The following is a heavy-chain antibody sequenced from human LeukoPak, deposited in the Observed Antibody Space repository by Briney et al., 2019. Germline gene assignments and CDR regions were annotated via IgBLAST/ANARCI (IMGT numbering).Heavy chain of an antibody. CDR1: GGSLSGYY. D-gene: IGHD5-18*01. J-gene: IGHJ4*02. CDR2: INHGGST. Sequence: SETLSLTCAVYGGSLSGYYWSWIRQSPGKGLEWIGEINHGGSTNYNPSLKSRVTISLDTSKNQFSLKLSSVTAADAAVYYCARAGYSYGTGYYFDYWGQGALVTVSS. V-gene: IGHV4-34*01. CDR3: ARAGYSYGTGYYFDY.